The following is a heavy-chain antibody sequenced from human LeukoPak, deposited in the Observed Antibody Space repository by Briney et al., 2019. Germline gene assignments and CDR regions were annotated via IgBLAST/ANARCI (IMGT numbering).Heavy chain of an antibody. CDR2: IKQDGSEK. V-gene: IGHV3-7*01. CDR1: GFTFSSYC. CDR3: ARGRGYGDYRYYYYYYMDV. J-gene: IGHJ6*03. D-gene: IGHD4-17*01. Sequence: GGSLRLSCAASGFTFSSYCMSWVRQAPGKGLEWVANIKQDGSEKYYVDSVKGRFTISRDNAKNSLYLQMNSLRAEDTAVYYCARGRGYGDYRYYYYYYMDVWGKGTTVTVSS.